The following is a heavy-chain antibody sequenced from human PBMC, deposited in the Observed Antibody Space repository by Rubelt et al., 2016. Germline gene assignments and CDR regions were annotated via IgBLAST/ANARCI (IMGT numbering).Heavy chain of an antibody. D-gene: IGHD2-8*02. J-gene: IGHJ3*02. CDR1: GFTVSSNY. CDR2: IYSGGCT. V-gene: IGHV3-53*01. CDR3: ASADWGWDAFDI. Sequence: EVQLVESGGGLIQPGGSLRLSCAASGFTVSSNYMSWVRQAPGKGLEWVSVIYSGGCTYYADSVKGRFTISRDNSKNTLYLQMNSLRAEDTAVYYWASADWGWDAFDIWGQGTMVTVSS.